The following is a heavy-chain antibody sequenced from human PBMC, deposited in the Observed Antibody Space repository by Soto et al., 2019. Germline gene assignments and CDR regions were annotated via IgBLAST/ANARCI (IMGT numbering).Heavy chain of an antibody. CDR3: ARISRDGYNYLDY. J-gene: IGHJ4*02. CDR1: GFSLSNATMG. CDR2: IFSNDEK. V-gene: IGHV2-26*01. D-gene: IGHD5-12*01. Sequence: QVTLNESSPVLVKPTDTLTLTCTVSGFSLSNATMGVTWIHQPPGKALEWLAHIFSNDEKSYSTSLKSRLTISKDTSKSQVVLTMTNMDPVDTATYYCARISRDGYNYLDYWGQGTLVTVSS.